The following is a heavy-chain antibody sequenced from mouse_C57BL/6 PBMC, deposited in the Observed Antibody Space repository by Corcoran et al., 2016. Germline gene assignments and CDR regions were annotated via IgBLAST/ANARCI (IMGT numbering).Heavy chain of an antibody. CDR1: GYTFTTYG. J-gene: IGHJ2*01. CDR2: INTYSGVP. CDR3: ARKTIRYFDY. Sequence: QIQLVQSGPEMKKPGETVKISCKASGYTFTTYGMSLVKQAPGKGLKVMGWINTYSGVPTYADDFKGRCAFSLETSASTAYLQINNLKNEDTATYFCARKTIRYFDYWGQGTTLTVSS. V-gene: IGHV9-3*01. D-gene: IGHD2-12*01.